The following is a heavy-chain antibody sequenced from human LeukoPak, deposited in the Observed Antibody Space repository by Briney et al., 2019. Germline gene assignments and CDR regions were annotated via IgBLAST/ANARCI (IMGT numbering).Heavy chain of an antibody. Sequence: ASVKVSCKASGGTFSSYAISWVRQAPGQGLEWMGGIIPIFGTANYAQKFQGRVTITTDESTSTAYMELSSLRSEDTAVYYCARPAGGYSYQHFDYWGQGTLVTVSS. J-gene: IGHJ4*02. V-gene: IGHV1-69*05. D-gene: IGHD5-18*01. CDR2: IIPIFGTA. CDR1: GGTFSSYA. CDR3: ARPAGGYSYQHFDY.